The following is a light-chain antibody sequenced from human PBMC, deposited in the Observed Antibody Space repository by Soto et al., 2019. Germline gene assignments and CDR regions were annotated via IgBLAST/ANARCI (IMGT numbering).Light chain of an antibody. CDR1: QSIRTN. CDR2: HAS. Sequence: EIVLTQFPATLSVSPGERAALSCRASQSIRTNLAWYQHKPGQPPRLLVYHASTRATGIPARFSGSGSGTEFTLTISSLQSEDFAVYYCQQYNRWPPEYTFGQGTKLEI. J-gene: IGKJ2*01. V-gene: IGKV3-15*01. CDR3: QQYNRWPPEYT.